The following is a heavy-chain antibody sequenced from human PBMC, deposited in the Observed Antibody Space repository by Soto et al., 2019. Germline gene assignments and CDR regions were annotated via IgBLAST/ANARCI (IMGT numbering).Heavy chain of an antibody. V-gene: IGHV1-3*05. CDR2: INAGNGNT. Sequence: QVQLVQSGAEEKKPGASVKVSCKASGYTFTSYAMHWVRQAPGQRLEWMGWINAGNGNTKYSQKFQGRVTITRDTSASTAYMELSSLRSEDTAVYYCACRRSSGWYRDYWGQGTLVTVSS. CDR3: ACRRSSGWYRDY. CDR1: GYTFTSYA. J-gene: IGHJ4*02. D-gene: IGHD6-19*01.